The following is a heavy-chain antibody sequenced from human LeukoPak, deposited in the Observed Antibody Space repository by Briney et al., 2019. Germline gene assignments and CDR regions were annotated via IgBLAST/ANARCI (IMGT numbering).Heavy chain of an antibody. Sequence: SETLSLTCAVYGGSFSGYYWSWIRQPPGKGLEWIGEINHSGSTNYNPSLKSRVTISVDTSKNQFSLKLSSVTAADTAVYYCADSSGYVDDPFDIWGQGTMVTVSS. CDR1: GGSFSGYY. CDR2: INHSGST. V-gene: IGHV4-34*01. D-gene: IGHD3-22*01. J-gene: IGHJ3*02. CDR3: ADSSGYVDDPFDI.